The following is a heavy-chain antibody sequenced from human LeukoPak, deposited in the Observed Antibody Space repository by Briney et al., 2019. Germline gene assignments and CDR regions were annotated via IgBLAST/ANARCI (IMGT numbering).Heavy chain of an antibody. CDR2: IKQDGSEK. Sequence: GGSLRLSCAASGFTFSSYWMSWVRQAPGKGLEWVANIKQDGSEKYYVDSVKGRFTISRDNAKNSLYLQMNSLRSEDTAVYYCARESMVRGVNNSDYWGQGTLVTVSS. D-gene: IGHD3-10*01. V-gene: IGHV3-7*03. CDR3: ARESMVRGVNNSDY. J-gene: IGHJ4*02. CDR1: GFTFSSYW.